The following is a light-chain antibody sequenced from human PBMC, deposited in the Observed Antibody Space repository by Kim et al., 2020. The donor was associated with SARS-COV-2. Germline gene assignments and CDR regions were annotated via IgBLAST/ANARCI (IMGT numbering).Light chain of an antibody. Sequence: SPGEKPTLSCRASQNVDIKLAWYQQKPGQAPRLLIYGASTRATGFPARFSGGGSGTEFTLTISGLQSEDFAVYYCQEYYDWPPWAFGQGTKVEIK. V-gene: IGKV3-15*01. J-gene: IGKJ1*01. CDR1: QNVDIK. CDR3: QEYYDWPPWA. CDR2: GAS.